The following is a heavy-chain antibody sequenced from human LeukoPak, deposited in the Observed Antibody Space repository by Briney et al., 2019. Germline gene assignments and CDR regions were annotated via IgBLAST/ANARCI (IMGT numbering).Heavy chain of an antibody. J-gene: IGHJ4*02. CDR1: GYTFTNYW. Sequence: GESLKISCKGSGYTFTNYWITWVRRMPGKGLEWMGTIDPGDSYINYSPSLEGHVIMSTDKATNPAHLQWSSLKASDTGIYYCARRGIGFGDFYDYWGQGTPVTVS. CDR3: ARRGIGFGDFYDY. D-gene: IGHD3-16*01. CDR2: IDPGDSYI. V-gene: IGHV5-10-1*01.